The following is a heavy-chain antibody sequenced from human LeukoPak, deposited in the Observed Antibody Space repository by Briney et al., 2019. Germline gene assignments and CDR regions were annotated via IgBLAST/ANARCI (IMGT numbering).Heavy chain of an antibody. CDR1: GGTFSSYA. Sequence: ASVKVSCKASGGTFSSYAISWERQAPGQGLEWMGRIIPIFGIANYAQKFQGRVTITADKSTSKAYMELSSLRSEDTAVYYCARGPIYCSGGSCYPDYWGQGTLVTVSS. V-gene: IGHV1-69*04. CDR3: ARGPIYCSGGSCYPDY. J-gene: IGHJ4*02. D-gene: IGHD2-15*01. CDR2: IIPIFGIA.